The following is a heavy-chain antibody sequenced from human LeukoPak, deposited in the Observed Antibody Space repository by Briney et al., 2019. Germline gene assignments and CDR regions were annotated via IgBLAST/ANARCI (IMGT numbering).Heavy chain of an antibody. CDR1: GGTFSSYA. D-gene: IGHD3-10*01. CDR2: IIPIFGTA. V-gene: IGHV1-69*13. CDR3: ARGPAWFGESLCWFDP. Sequence: SVKVSCKASGGTFSSYAISWVRQAPGQGLEWMGGIIPIFGTANYAQKFQGRVTITADESTSTAYMELSSLRSEDTAVYYCARGPAWFGESLCWFDPWGQGTLVTVSS. J-gene: IGHJ5*02.